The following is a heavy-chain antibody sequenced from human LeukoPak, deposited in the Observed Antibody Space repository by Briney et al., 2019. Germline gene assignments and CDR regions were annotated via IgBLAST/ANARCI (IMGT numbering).Heavy chain of an antibody. J-gene: IGHJ4*02. Sequence: GGSLRLSCAASGFTFSSYAMSWVRQAPGKGLEWVSAISGSGGSTYYADSVKGRFTISRDNSKNTLYLQMNSQRAEDTAVYYCAKDQMTTVTTTRFDYWGQGTLVTVSS. CDR1: GFTFSSYA. CDR3: AKDQMTTVTTTRFDY. CDR2: ISGSGGST. V-gene: IGHV3-23*01. D-gene: IGHD4-4*01.